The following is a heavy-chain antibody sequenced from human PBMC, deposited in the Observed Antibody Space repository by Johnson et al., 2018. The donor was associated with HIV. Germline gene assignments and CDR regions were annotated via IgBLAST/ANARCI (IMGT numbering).Heavy chain of an antibody. Sequence: QVQLVESGGGVVQPGRSLRLSCAASGFSFSNYAMHWVRQAPGKGLEWVAVIWYDGSNKYYADSVKGRFTISRDNSKNTLYLQMNSLRAEDTAVYYCAKVVASFWSGGHDAFDIWGQGTMVTVSS. J-gene: IGHJ3*02. V-gene: IGHV3-33*06. CDR3: AKVVASFWSGGHDAFDI. CDR2: IWYDGSNK. D-gene: IGHD3-3*01. CDR1: GFSFSNYA.